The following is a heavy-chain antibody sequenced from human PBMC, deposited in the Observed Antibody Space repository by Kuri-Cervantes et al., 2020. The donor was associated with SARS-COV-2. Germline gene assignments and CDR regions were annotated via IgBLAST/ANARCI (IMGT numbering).Heavy chain of an antibody. D-gene: IGHD3-3*01. CDR1: GFTFSSDW. J-gene: IGHJ3*02. CDR3: AKDGGDYDFWSGYYTSGDYDAFDI. CDR2: IRYDGSNK. V-gene: IGHV3-30*02. Sequence: GESLKISCAASGFTFSSDWMGWVRQAPGKGLEWVAFIRYDGSNKYYADSVKGRFTISRDNSKNTLYLQMNSLRAEDTAVYYCAKDGGDYDFWSGYYTSGDYDAFDIWGQGTMVTVSS.